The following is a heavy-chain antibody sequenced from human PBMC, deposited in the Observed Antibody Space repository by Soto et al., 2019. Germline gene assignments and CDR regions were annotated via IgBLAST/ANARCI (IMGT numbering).Heavy chain of an antibody. CDR1: GGSISSYY. D-gene: IGHD3-10*01. J-gene: IGHJ5*02. CDR2: IYYSGST. CDR3: ARENRDFTMVRGVIGWFDP. Sequence: SETLSLTCTVSGGSISSYYWSWIRQPPGKGLEWIGYIYYSGSTNYNPSLKSRVTISVDTSKNQFSLKLSSVTAADTAVYYCARENRDFTMVRGVIGWFDPWGQGTLVTVSS. V-gene: IGHV4-59*01.